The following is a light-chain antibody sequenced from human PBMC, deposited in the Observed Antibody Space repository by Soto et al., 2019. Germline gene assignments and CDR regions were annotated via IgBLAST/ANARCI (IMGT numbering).Light chain of an antibody. CDR3: QKYYSTLPT. CDR1: QTVLYNSNNKNY. V-gene: IGKV4-1*01. CDR2: WAS. J-gene: IGKJ1*01. Sequence: DIVMTQSPDSLAVSLGERATINCKSSQTVLYNSNNKNYLAWYQHKPGQPPKLLIYWASTRESGVPDRFSGSGAGAAFTLTSSSLQAEDVAFYYWQKYYSTLPTLAQGTKVEIK.